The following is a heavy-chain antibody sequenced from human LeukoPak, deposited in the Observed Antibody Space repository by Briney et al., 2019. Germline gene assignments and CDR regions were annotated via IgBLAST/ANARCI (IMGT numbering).Heavy chain of an antibody. CDR2: ISSNGGST. Sequence: GGSLRLSCSASGFTFSSYAMHWVGQAPGKGLEYVSAISSNGGSTYYADSVKGRFTISRDNSKNTLYLQMSSLRAEDTAVYYCVKDGGYSYGGYFDYWGQGTLVTVSS. CDR3: VKDGGYSYGGYFDY. V-gene: IGHV3-64D*06. J-gene: IGHJ4*02. D-gene: IGHD5-18*01. CDR1: GFTFSSYA.